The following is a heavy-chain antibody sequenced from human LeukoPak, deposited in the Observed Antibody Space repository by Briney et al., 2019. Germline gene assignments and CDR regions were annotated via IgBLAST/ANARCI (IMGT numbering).Heavy chain of an antibody. J-gene: IGHJ4*02. CDR2: ISYDGSNK. CDR1: GFTFSSYE. Sequence: GGSLRLSCAASGFTFSSYEMNWVRQAPGKGLEWVAVISYDGSNKYYADSVKGRFTISRDNSKNTLYLQMNSLRAEDTAVYYCAKDLSSSSGVFDYWGQGTLVTVSS. CDR3: AKDLSSSSGVFDY. D-gene: IGHD6-6*01. V-gene: IGHV3-30*18.